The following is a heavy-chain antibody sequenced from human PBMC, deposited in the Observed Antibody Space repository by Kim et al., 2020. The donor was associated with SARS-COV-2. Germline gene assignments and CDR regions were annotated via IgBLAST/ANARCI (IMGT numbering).Heavy chain of an antibody. CDR3: ARQLGENRYDLRPYFDY. D-gene: IGHD3-16*01. V-gene: IGHV3-7*01. Sequence: GGSLRLSCVASGFSFSNYWMNWVRQAAGKGLEWVATIKQDDSEKSYLGSVKGRFSISRDNTGNSVHLQMDSLRVDDTAVYYCARQLGENRYDLRPYFDYSGQGILVTVSS. CDR1: GFSFSNYW. CDR2: IKQDDSEK. J-gene: IGHJ4*02.